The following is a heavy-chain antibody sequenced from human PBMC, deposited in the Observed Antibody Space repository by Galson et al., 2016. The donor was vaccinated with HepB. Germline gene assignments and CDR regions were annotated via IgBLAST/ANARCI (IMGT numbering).Heavy chain of an antibody. V-gene: IGHV1-3*01. CDR3: VRECSGDNGYRWAFDY. CDR1: GYTFTNYA. CDR2: INAGNGLT. Sequence: SVKVSCKASGYTFTNYAIHWVRQAPGQRLEWMRWINAGNGLTKYSQQFQDRVSITSDTSATTAYMELNSLTSEDTAVYYCVRECSGDNGYRWAFDYWGQGTLVTVTS. D-gene: IGHD2-15*01. J-gene: IGHJ4*02.